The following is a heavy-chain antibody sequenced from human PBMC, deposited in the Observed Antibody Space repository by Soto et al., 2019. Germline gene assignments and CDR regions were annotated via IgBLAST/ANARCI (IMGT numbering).Heavy chain of an antibody. CDR2: IYPGDSDT. D-gene: IGHD3-3*01. Sequence: GESLKISCKGSGYSFTSYWIGWVRQMPGKGLEWMGIIYPGDSDTRYSPSFQGQVTISADKSISTAYLQWSSLKASDTAMYYCARADNYDFWSGNYGMDVWGQGTTVTAP. J-gene: IGHJ6*02. V-gene: IGHV5-51*01. CDR3: ARADNYDFWSGNYGMDV. CDR1: GYSFTSYW.